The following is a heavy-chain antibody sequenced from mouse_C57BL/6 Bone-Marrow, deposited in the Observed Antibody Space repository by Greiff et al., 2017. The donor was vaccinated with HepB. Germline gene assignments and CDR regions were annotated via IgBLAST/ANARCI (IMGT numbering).Heavy chain of an antibody. CDR3: ARRPGYYYAMDY. Sequence: DVQLQESGGGLVQPGGSLKLSCAASGFTFSDYYMYWVRQTPEKRLEWVAYISNGGGSTYYPDTVKGRFTISRDNAKNTLYLQMSRLKSEDTAMYYCARRPGYYYAMDYWGQGTSVTVSS. V-gene: IGHV5-12*01. J-gene: IGHJ4*01. CDR1: GFTFSDYY. CDR2: ISNGGGST.